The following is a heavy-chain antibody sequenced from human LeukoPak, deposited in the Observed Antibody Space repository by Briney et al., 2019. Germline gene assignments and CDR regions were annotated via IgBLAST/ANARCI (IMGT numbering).Heavy chain of an antibody. CDR3: ARASLVAARPGYWFDP. CDR1: GYTXTSYG. V-gene: IGHV1-18*01. CDR2: IGDYNGNT. J-gene: IGHJ5*02. Sequence: ASVEVSCKASGYTXTSYGISWVRQAPGQGLEWMGWIGDYNGNTNYGQKLQGTVTMTTDTCRSTAYMELMSLRSDDTAVYYCARASLVAARPGYWFDPWGQGTLVTVSS. D-gene: IGHD6-6*01.